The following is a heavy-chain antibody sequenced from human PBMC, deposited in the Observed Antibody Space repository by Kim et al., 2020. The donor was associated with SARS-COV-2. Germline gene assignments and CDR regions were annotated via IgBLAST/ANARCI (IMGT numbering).Heavy chain of an antibody. CDR1: GGSFSGYY. CDR2: INHSGST. CDR3: ARRVPRIPGRNLGFDY. D-gene: IGHD3-10*01. Sequence: SETLSLTCAVYGGSFSGYYWSWIRQPPGKGLEWIGEINHSGSTNYNPSLKSRVTISVDTSKNQFSLKLSSVTAADTAVYYCARRVPRIPGRNLGFDYWGQGTLVTVSS. V-gene: IGHV4-34*01. J-gene: IGHJ4*02.